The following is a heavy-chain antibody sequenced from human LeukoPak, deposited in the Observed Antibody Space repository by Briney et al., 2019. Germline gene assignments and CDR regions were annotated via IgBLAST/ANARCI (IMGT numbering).Heavy chain of an antibody. CDR2: IRGSGCGP. V-gene: IGHV3-23*01. J-gene: IGHJ4*02. CDR3: AKAGIGVVGYFDY. CDR1: GFTFSSYA. Sequence: AGGSLRLSCAASGFTFSSYAMSWVRQAPGKGLEWVSTIRGSGCGPYYADSVKGRFTISRDHSKNMLYLQMNSLRDEDTALYYCAKAGIGVVGYFDYWGQGTLVTVSS. D-gene: IGHD6-19*01.